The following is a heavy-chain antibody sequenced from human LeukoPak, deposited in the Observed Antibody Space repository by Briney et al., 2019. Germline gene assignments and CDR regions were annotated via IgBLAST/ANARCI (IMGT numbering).Heavy chain of an antibody. Sequence: ASVKVSCKASGYTFTGYYMHWVRQAPGQGLEWMGWINPNSGGTNYAQKFQGRVTMTRDTSINTAYMELSRLRSDDTAVYYCARDDYGDYHLAYWGRGTLVTVSS. CDR2: INPNSGGT. V-gene: IGHV1-2*02. CDR3: ARDDYGDYHLAY. J-gene: IGHJ4*02. CDR1: GYTFTGYY. D-gene: IGHD4-17*01.